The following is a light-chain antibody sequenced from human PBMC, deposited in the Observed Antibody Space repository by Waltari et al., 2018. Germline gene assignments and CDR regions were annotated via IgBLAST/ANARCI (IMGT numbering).Light chain of an antibody. CDR1: QSVLYNYNDKNY. J-gene: IGKJ1*01. Sequence: DIVMTQSPDSLAVSLGERATINCKSSQSVLYNYNDKNYLAWYQQKPGQPPKLLIYWASTRESGVPDRFSGSGSWTDFTLTISSLQAEDVAVYYCQQYYRSRTFGQGTKXEIK. CDR2: WAS. V-gene: IGKV4-1*01. CDR3: QQYYRSRT.